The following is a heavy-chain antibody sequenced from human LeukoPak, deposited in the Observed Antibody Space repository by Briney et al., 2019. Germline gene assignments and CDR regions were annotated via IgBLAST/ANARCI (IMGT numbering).Heavy chain of an antibody. CDR3: ARWTKGYCSSTSCPPLYYGMDV. CDR1: GYTFTSYY. D-gene: IGHD2-2*01. CDR2: INPCGGST. Sequence: ASVKVSCKASGYTFTSYYMHWVRQAPGQGLEWMGIINPCGGSTSYAQKFQGRVTMTRDTSTSTVYMELSSLRSEDTAVYYCARWTKGYCSSTSCPPLYYGMDVWGQGTTVTVSS. J-gene: IGHJ6*02. V-gene: IGHV1-46*01.